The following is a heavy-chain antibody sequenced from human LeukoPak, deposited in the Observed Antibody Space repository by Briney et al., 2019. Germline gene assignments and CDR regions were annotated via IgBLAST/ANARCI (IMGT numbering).Heavy chain of an antibody. D-gene: IGHD2-2*01. CDR1: GGSISSYY. CDR3: ARATIRYCSSTSCYEDY. Sequence: SETLSLTCTVSGGSISSYYWTWIRQPPGKGLEWIGYIYYNGGTNYNPSLKSRVTISVDTSKNQFSLKLSSVTAADTAVYFCARATIRYCSSTSCYEDYWGQGTLVTVSS. CDR2: IYYNGGT. V-gene: IGHV4-59*08. J-gene: IGHJ4*02.